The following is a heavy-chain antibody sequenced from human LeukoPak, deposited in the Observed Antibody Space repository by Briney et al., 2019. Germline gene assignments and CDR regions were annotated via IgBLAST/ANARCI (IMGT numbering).Heavy chain of an antibody. V-gene: IGHV3-30*02. D-gene: IGHD4-11*01. Sequence: GSLRLFCAASGFTFSNYGMHWVRQAPGKGLEWVAFIRYDGSNKYYADSVKGRFTISRDNSKNTLYLQMNSLRAEDTAVYYCARINYRPIIKFFDFWGQGTLVTVSS. CDR2: IRYDGSNK. CDR3: ARINYRPIIKFFDF. CDR1: GFTFSNYG. J-gene: IGHJ4*02.